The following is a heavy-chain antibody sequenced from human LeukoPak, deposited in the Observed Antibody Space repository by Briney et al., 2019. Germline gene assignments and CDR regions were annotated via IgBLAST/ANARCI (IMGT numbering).Heavy chain of an antibody. D-gene: IGHD6-19*01. CDR1: GYTFTSYY. CDR2: IIPIFGTA. J-gene: IGHJ3*02. V-gene: IGHV1-69*06. CDR3: ARAPKYSSGWYRDAFDI. Sequence: ASVKVSCKASGYTFTSYYMHWVRQAPGQGLEWMGGIIPIFGTANYAQKFQGRVTITADKSTSTAYMELSSLRSEDTAVYYCARAPKYSSGWYRDAFDIWGQGTMVTVSS.